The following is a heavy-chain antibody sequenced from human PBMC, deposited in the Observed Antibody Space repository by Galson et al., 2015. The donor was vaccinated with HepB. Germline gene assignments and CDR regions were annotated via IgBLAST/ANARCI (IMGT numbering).Heavy chain of an antibody. Sequence: QSGAEVKKPGESLRISCKASGGTFSSYTISWVRQAPGQGLEWMGRIIPILGIANYAQKFQGRVTITADKSTSTAYMELSSLRSEDTAVYYCARDRNYGSGSYSDGSDYWGQVTLVTVSS. V-gene: IGHV1-69*04. CDR2: IIPILGIA. CDR3: ARDRNYGSGSYSDGSDY. CDR1: GGTFSSYT. D-gene: IGHD3-10*01. J-gene: IGHJ4*02.